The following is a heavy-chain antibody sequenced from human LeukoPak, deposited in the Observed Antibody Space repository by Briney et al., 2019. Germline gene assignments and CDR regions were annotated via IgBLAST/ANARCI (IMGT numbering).Heavy chain of an antibody. J-gene: IGHJ4*02. CDR1: GFTFSSYS. CDR2: ISSSSSYI. CDR3: ARGPPGRYYFDY. V-gene: IGHV3-21*01. D-gene: IGHD3-10*01. Sequence: PGGSLRLSCAASGFTFSSYSMNWVRQAPGKGLEWVSSISSSSSYIHYADSVKGRFTISRDNAKNSLYLQMNSLRAEDTAVYYCARGPPGRYYFDYWGQGTLVTVSS.